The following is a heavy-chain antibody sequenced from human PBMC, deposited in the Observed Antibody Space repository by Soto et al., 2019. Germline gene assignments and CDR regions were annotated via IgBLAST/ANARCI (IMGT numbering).Heavy chain of an antibody. CDR1: GFTFSSYG. D-gene: IGHD5-12*01. Sequence: GGSLRLSCAASGFTFSSYGMHWVRQAPGKGLEWVAVISYDGSNKYYADSVKGRFTISRDNSKNTLYLQMNSLRAEDTAVYYCAKIGSWKRATAYYYYYYMDVWGKGTTVTVSS. V-gene: IGHV3-30*18. CDR2: ISYDGSNK. J-gene: IGHJ6*03. CDR3: AKIGSWKRATAYYYYYYMDV.